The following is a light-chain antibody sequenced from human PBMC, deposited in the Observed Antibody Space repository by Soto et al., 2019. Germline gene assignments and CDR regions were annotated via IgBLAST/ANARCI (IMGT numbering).Light chain of an antibody. Sequence: DIQMTQSPSSLSASVGDRVTITCQASQDISNYLNWYQQKPGKAPKLLIYDASNLETGVLSRFSGSESGTDFNFTISSLQPEDIATYYCQQYDNLPRLTFGGGTKVEIK. CDR1: QDISNY. CDR2: DAS. J-gene: IGKJ4*01. CDR3: QQYDNLPRLT. V-gene: IGKV1-33*01.